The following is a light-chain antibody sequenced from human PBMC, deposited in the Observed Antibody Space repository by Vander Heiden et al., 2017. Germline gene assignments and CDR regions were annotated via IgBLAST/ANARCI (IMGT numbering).Light chain of an antibody. Sequence: EIVLTQSPATLSLSPGETATLSCRASQSVINYLARYQHKPGQAPRLLIYDASNRAAGIPARFSGSGAGAKFTPTISSLGPEDFAVYYCQQRSNWAPEVTFGGGTKVEIK. CDR3: QQRSNWAPEVT. V-gene: IGKV3-11*01. CDR2: DAS. J-gene: IGKJ4*01. CDR1: QSVINY.